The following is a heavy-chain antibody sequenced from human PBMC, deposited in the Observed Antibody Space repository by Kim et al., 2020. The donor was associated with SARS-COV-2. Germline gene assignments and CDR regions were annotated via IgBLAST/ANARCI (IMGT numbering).Heavy chain of an antibody. D-gene: IGHD6-6*01. CDR2: IIPILGIA. CDR1: GGTFSSYA. Sequence: SVKVSCKASGGTFSSYAISWVRQAPGQGLEWMGRIIPILGIANYAQKFQGRVTITADKSTSTAYMELSSLRSEDTAVYYCASPKGQGSSSFDYGMDVWGQGTTVTVSS. J-gene: IGHJ6*02. CDR3: ASPKGQGSSSFDYGMDV. V-gene: IGHV1-69*04.